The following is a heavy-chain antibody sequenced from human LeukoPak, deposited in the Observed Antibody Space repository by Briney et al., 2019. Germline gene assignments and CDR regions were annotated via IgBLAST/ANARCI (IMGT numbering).Heavy chain of an antibody. D-gene: IGHD7-27*01. CDR3: ARELLTGDFDY. CDR2: IKHDGSEK. V-gene: IGHV3-7*01. Sequence: GGSLRLSCAASGFIFTNYFMSWVRQAPGKGLEWVASIKHDGSEKYYVDSVRGRFTISRDNAKNSLYLQMNSLRDEDTAVYYCARELLTGDFDYWGQGTLVTVSS. CDR1: GFIFTNYF. J-gene: IGHJ4*02.